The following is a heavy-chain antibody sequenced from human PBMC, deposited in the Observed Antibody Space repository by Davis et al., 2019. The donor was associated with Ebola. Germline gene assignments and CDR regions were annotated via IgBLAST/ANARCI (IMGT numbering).Heavy chain of an antibody. CDR3: ARSDSGGNWYFDL. CDR1: GFAFDDFG. D-gene: IGHD4-17*01. J-gene: IGHJ2*01. Sequence: PGGSLRLSCAASGFAFDDFGMSWVRQAPGRGLEWVAGINWNGASTGYAVSVERRFIISRDNAKNSLYLQINSLRADDTALYHCARSDSGGNWYFDLWGRVTLVTVSS. CDR2: INWNGAST. V-gene: IGHV3-20*01.